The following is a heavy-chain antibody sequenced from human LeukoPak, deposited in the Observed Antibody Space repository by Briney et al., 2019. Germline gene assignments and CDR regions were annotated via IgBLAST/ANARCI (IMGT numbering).Heavy chain of an antibody. CDR1: GGSISSYY. J-gene: IGHJ5*02. Sequence: SETLSLTCTVSGGSISSYYWSWIRQPPGKGLEWIGYIYYSGSTNYNPSLKSRVTISVDTSKNQFSLKLSPVTAADTAVYYCARLGEENWFDPWGQGTLVTVSS. CDR3: ARLGEENWFDP. V-gene: IGHV4-59*01. CDR2: IYYSGST. D-gene: IGHD3-10*01.